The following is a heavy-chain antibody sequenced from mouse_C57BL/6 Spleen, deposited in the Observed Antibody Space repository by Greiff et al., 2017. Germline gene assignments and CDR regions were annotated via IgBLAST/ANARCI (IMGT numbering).Heavy chain of an antibody. CDR2: IDPEDGET. CDR3: ARGTTVVRWYFDV. D-gene: IGHD1-1*01. V-gene: IGHV14-2*01. J-gene: IGHJ1*03. Sequence: EVQVVESGAELVKPGASVKLSCTASGFNIKDYYMHWVKQRTEQGLEWIGRIDPEDGETKYAPKFQGKATITADTSSNTAYLQLSSLTSEDTAVYYCARGTTVVRWYFDVWGTGTTVTVSS. CDR1: GFNIKDYY.